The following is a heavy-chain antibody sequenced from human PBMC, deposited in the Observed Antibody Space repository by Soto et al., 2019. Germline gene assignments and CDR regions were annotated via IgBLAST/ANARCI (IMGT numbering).Heavy chain of an antibody. CDR2: AYYRSKWYN. CDR1: GDSVSSNSAA. J-gene: IGHJ6*02. V-gene: IGHV6-1*01. CDR3: ARDLGIAAADPYYYYYGMDV. Sequence: PSQTLSLTCAISGDSVSSNSAAWNWIRQSPSRGLAWLGRAYYRSKWYNDYAVSVKSRITINPDTSKNQFSLQLNSVTPEDTAVYYCARDLGIAAADPYYYYYGMDVWGQGTTGTVSS. D-gene: IGHD6-13*01.